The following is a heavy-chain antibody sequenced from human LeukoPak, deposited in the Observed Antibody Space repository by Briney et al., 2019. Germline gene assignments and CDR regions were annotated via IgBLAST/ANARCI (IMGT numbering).Heavy chain of an antibody. Sequence: SETLSLTCAVYGGSFSGYYWSWIRQPPGKELEWIGEINHSGSTNYNPSLKSRVTISVDTSKNQFSLKLSSVTAADTAVYYCARLLYDSSGYYVNWFDPWGQGTLVTVSS. J-gene: IGHJ5*02. CDR1: GGSFSGYY. D-gene: IGHD3-22*01. CDR3: ARLLYDSSGYYVNWFDP. CDR2: INHSGST. V-gene: IGHV4-34*01.